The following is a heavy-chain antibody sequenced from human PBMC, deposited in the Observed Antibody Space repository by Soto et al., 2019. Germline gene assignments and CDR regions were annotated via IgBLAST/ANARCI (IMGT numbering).Heavy chain of an antibody. Sequence: QVQLQESGPGLVKPSETLSLTCTVSGGSISSYYWSWIRQPPGKGLEWIGYIYYSGSTNYNPSLKSRVTISVDTSKNQFAVKLSSVTAADTAVYYCARVFLPTGFDPWGQGTLVTVSS. D-gene: IGHD3-3*01. V-gene: IGHV4-59*01. CDR2: IYYSGST. J-gene: IGHJ5*02. CDR1: GGSISSYY. CDR3: ARVFLPTGFDP.